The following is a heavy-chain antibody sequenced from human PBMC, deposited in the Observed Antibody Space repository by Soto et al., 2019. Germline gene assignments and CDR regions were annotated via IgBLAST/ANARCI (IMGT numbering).Heavy chain of an antibody. D-gene: IGHD1-1*01. Sequence: QVHLVQSGAEVKKPGASVKVSCKGSGYDFTTYGITWVRQAPGQGLEWMAWISAHNGNTDYAQKLQGRVTVTRDTSTSTAYMELRSRRSDDTAVYYWARVRYGDYWGQGALVTVSS. CDR2: ISAHNGNT. CDR1: GYDFTTYG. CDR3: ARVRYGDY. V-gene: IGHV1-18*01. J-gene: IGHJ4*02.